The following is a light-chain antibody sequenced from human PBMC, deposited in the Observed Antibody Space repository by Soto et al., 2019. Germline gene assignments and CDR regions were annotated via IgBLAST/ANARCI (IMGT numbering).Light chain of an antibody. CDR2: EGS. J-gene: IGLJ1*01. CDR1: SSDVESDNL. Sequence: QSALTQPASVSGSPGQSIAISCTGTSSDVESDNLVSWYQQHPGKAPKLMIYEGSKRPSGVSNRFSGSKSGNTASLTISGLQAEDEADYYCCSYAGSTTYYVFGTGTKLTVL. V-gene: IGLV2-23*01. CDR3: CSYAGSTTYYV.